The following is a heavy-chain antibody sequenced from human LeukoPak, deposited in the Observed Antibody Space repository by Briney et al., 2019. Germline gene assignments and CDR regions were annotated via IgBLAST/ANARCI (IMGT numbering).Heavy chain of an antibody. CDR2: INPNSGGT. Sequence: ASVKVSCKASGYTFTGYYMHWVRQAPGQGLEWMGWINPNSGGTNYAQKFQGRVTMTRDTSISTAYMELRSLRSDDTAVYYCARDKTIRYYYDSSGQEGGYYYMDVWGKGTTVTVSS. J-gene: IGHJ6*03. D-gene: IGHD3-22*01. V-gene: IGHV1-2*02. CDR1: GYTFTGYY. CDR3: ARDKTIRYYYDSSGQEGGYYYMDV.